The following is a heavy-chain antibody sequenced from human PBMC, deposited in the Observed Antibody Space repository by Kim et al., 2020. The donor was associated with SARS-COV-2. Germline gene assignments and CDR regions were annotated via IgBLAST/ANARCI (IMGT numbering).Heavy chain of an antibody. CDR2: ISYDGSNK. D-gene: IGHD3-10*01. J-gene: IGHJ4*02. CDR1: GFTFSSYG. Sequence: GGSLRLSCAASGFTFSSYGMHWVRQGPGKGLEWVAGISYDGSNKYCADSVKGRFTISRDNSKNTLYLQMNSLRAEDTAVYYCARNERITVLRGALDYWGQGTLVTVSS. V-gene: IGHV3-33*05. CDR3: ARNERITVLRGALDY.